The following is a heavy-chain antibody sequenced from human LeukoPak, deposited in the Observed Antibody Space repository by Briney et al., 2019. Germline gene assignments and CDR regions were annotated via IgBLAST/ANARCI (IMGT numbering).Heavy chain of an antibody. CDR3: ASQITISYYFDY. CDR1: GFTFSSYW. J-gene: IGHJ4*02. V-gene: IGHV3-7*01. D-gene: IGHD3-10*01. CDR2: MKQDGNEK. Sequence: GGSLRLSCAASGFTFSSYWMNWARQAPGKGLEWVANMKQDGNEKYYVDSVKGRFTISRDNAKNSLYLQMNSLRAEDTAVYYCASQITISYYFDYWGQGTLVTVSS.